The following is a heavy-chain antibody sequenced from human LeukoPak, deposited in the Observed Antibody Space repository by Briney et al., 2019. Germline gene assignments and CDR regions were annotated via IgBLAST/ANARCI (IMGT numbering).Heavy chain of an antibody. CDR3: ARGNRDSSGFYFYYGMDV. V-gene: IGHV3-9*01. J-gene: IGHJ6*02. CDR2: ISWDSRNI. CDR1: GFTFDDYA. Sequence: GRSLRLSCAASGFTFDDYAMFWVRQVPGEGLEWVPGISWDSRNIGYAASVKGRFTTSRDNGKKSVYLQINGLRAEDTALYYCARGNRDSSGFYFYYGMDVWGQGTMVTVSS. D-gene: IGHD6-19*01.